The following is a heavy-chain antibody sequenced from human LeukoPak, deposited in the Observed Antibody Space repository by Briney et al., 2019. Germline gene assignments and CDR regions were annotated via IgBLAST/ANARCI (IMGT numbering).Heavy chain of an antibody. CDR1: GYTFTSYG. J-gene: IGHJ5*02. V-gene: IGHV1-18*01. CDR3: ARVGTTVTTNDYNWFDP. D-gene: IGHD4-17*01. Sequence: ASVTVSCKASGYTFTSYGISWVRQAPGQGLEWMGWISAYNGNTNYAQKLQGRVTMTTDTSTSTAYMELRSLRSDDTAVYYCARVGTTVTTNDYNWFDPWGQGTLVTVSS. CDR2: ISAYNGNT.